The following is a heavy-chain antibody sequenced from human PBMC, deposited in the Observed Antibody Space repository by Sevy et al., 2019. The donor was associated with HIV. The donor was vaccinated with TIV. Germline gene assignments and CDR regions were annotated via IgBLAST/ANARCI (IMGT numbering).Heavy chain of an antibody. CDR1: GGSLSDYC. CDR3: ARSIASVLPGPLGLFFRVYSNWFGP. CDR2: ISDIGST. Sequence: SETLSLTCAVYGGSLSDYCWSWIRQPPGGGLEWIGEISDIGSTNYNPTLKSRVTMSLDTSTNQFSLKLKSMTAADTAVYYCARSIASVLPGPLGLFFRVYSNWFGPWGQGTLVTVSS. J-gene: IGHJ5*02. V-gene: IGHV4-34*01. D-gene: IGHD6-13*01.